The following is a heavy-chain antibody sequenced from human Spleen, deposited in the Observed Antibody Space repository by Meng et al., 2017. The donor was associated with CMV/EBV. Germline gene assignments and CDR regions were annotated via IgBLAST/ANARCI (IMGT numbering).Heavy chain of an antibody. J-gene: IGHJ4*02. V-gene: IGHV1-2*02. CDR2: INPNTGGT. CDR3: ARAQWGGFWSGYYHDY. CDR1: GYTFAGYY. D-gene: IGHD3-3*01. Sequence: ASVKVSCKTSGYTFAGYYMHWLRQAPGQGLEWMGWINPNTGGTNYAQKFQGRVTLNRDTSISTAYMELSRLRFDDTAVYYCARAQWGGFWSGYYHDYWGQGTLVTVSS.